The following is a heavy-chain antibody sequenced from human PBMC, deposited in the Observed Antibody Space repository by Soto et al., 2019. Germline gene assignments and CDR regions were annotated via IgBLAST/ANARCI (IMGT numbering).Heavy chain of an antibody. CDR1: GGSISSSSYY. CDR2: IYYSGST. D-gene: IGHD5-18*01. J-gene: IGHJ4*02. Sequence: XETLSLTCTVAGGSISSSSYYWGWIRQPPGKGLEWIGIIYYSGSTYYNPSLKSRVTISVDTSKNQFSLKLSSVTAADTAVYYCASGYLVYYFDYWGQGTLVTVSS. V-gene: IGHV4-39*01. CDR3: ASGYLVYYFDY.